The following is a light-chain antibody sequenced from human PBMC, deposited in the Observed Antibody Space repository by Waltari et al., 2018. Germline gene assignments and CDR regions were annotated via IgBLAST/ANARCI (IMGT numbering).Light chain of an antibody. CDR2: VVF. V-gene: IGLV2-8*01. J-gene: IGLJ2*01. CDR3: SSYAGNNFVV. CDR1: SLYVGLYKS. Sequence: QSALTQPPSASGSPGQSVTISCPGTSLYVGLYKSVPWYQFHPGKAPKLLLYVVFKRPSGVPDRFSGSKSGNTASLIVSGLQAEDEAEYYCSSYAGNNFVVFGGGTQLTVL.